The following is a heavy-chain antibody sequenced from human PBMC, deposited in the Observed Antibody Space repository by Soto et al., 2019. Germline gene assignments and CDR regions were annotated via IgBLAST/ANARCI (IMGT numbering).Heavy chain of an antibody. CDR3: AREARGYDILTGYPSRYGLDV. V-gene: IGHV3-48*03. Sequence: AGSLRLSCAASGLTFSSDEMNWVRQAPGKGLEWVSYISSSGGTIYYADSVKGRFTISRDNAKNSLFLQMNSLRAEDTAVYYCAREARGYDILTGYPSRYGLDVWGQGTTVTVSS. CDR1: GLTFSSDE. D-gene: IGHD3-9*01. CDR2: ISSSGGTI. J-gene: IGHJ6*02.